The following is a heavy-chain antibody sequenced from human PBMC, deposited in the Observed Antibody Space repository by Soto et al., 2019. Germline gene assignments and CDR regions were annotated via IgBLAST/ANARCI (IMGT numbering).Heavy chain of an antibody. CDR3: ARSPRSSPYFDF. D-gene: IGHD6-13*01. J-gene: IGHJ4*02. Sequence: PGESLKISCQCSGYTFSNFWIGWVRQLPGQGLEWMGIIYPGDHETRYSPSFLGKVTISAEKSINTAYLLWSSLEASDSAFYFCARSPRSSPYFDFWGQGALVTVSS. V-gene: IGHV5-51*01. CDR1: GYTFSNFW. CDR2: IYPGDHET.